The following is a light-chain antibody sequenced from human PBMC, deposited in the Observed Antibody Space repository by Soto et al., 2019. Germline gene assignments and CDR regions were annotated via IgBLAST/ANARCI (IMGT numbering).Light chain of an antibody. V-gene: IGKV3-11*01. J-gene: IGKJ1*01. Sequence: EIVLTQSPATLSLSPGERATLSCRASQSVGSYLVFYQQKPGQAPRFLIYDASNRATGIPARFSGSGSGTDFTLTVSSLEPEDFAVYYCQQYGSSRGTFGQGTKVDIK. CDR2: DAS. CDR3: QQYGSSRGT. CDR1: QSVGSY.